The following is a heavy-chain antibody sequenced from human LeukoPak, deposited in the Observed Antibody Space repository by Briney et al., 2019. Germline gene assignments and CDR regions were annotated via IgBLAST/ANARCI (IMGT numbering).Heavy chain of an antibody. CDR1: GGSMSAYY. J-gene: IGHJ3*02. CDR3: ARDRGDILTGYLDAFDI. V-gene: IGHV4-59*01. CDR2: IFCSGTT. D-gene: IGHD3-9*01. Sequence: SETLSLTCTVPGGSMSAYYWSWIRQPPGKGLEVIGYIFCSGTTTYNPSLQSRVTISLDTSKNQFSLKLSSVTAADTAVYYCARDRGDILTGYLDAFDIWGQGTMVTVSS.